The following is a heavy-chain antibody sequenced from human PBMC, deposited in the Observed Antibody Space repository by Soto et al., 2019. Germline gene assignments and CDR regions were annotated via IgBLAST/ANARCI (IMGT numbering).Heavy chain of an antibody. Sequence: GGAPRHSCGGSGFTISNFIIPLGRQAPGKGLEWVAMILHDGNNKYYADSVKGRFTISRDNSKNTLYLQMNSLRTEDTAMYYCARDDEDGSYCDLGYWGQGTLVTVFS. D-gene: IGHD3-10*01. CDR1: GFTISNFI. V-gene: IGHV3-30-3*01. CDR3: ARDDEDGSYCDLGY. CDR2: ILHDGNNK. J-gene: IGHJ4*02.